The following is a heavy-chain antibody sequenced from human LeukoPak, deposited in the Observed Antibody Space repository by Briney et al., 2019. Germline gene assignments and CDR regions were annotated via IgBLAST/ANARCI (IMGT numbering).Heavy chain of an antibody. CDR3: AKPRSGSYDFDY. CDR2: ISGSGGST. V-gene: IGHV3-23*01. J-gene: IGHJ4*02. CDR1: GFTFSSYA. D-gene: IGHD1-26*01. Sequence: GGSLRLSCAASGFTFSSYAMSWVRQAPGKGLEWVSAISGSGGSTYYADSVKGRFTISRDNSKNTLYLQMNSLRAEDTAVYYYAKPRSGSYDFDYWAREPWSPSPQ.